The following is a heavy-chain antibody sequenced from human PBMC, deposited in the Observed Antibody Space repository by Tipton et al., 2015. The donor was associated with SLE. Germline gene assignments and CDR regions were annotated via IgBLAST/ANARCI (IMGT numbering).Heavy chain of an antibody. D-gene: IGHD6-19*01. J-gene: IGHJ3*01. CDR3: AREKENTGWFWLNAFDV. V-gene: IGHV4-4*07. CDR1: GDSMNNYY. CDR2: IYKTGIT. Sequence: TLSLTCSVSGDSMNNYYWSWIRQPAGMPLEWIGRIYKTGITNYNPSLKGRLSMSVDTSTAHFSLNLNSVTAADTAIYYCAREKENTGWFWLNAFDVWGRGTLVTVST.